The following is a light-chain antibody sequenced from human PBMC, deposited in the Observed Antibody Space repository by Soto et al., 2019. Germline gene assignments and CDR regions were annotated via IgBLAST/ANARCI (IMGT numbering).Light chain of an antibody. CDR1: QSVSSSH. CDR3: QQYGSSRGRA. Sequence: EIVLTQSPGTLSLSPGERATLSCRASQSVSSSHLAWYQQKFGQAPRLLIYGASSRATGIPDRFSGSGSGTDFTLTISRLEPEDFAVYYCQQYGSSRGRAFGQGTKVEIK. V-gene: IGKV3-20*01. J-gene: IGKJ2*01. CDR2: GAS.